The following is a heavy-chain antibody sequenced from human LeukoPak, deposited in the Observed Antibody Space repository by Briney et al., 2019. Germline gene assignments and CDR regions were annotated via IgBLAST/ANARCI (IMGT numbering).Heavy chain of an antibody. V-gene: IGHV4-39*07. CDR1: GDSIIRSGYY. D-gene: IGHD1-1*01. CDR2: IHTNGYA. Sequence: KPSETLSLTCTVSGDSIIRSGYYWAWIRQPPGKGLEWIGSIHTNGYADYNPSLKSRVSISMDASKSQFSLSLISVTAADTAVYFCARWIHGPAGTGDYFDDWGQGTLVTVSS. J-gene: IGHJ4*02. CDR3: ARWIHGPAGTGDYFDD.